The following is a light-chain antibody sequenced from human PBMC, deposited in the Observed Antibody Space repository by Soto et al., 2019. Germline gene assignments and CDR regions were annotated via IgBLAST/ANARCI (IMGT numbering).Light chain of an antibody. CDR3: QQSYSNPYT. CDR2: ATS. Sequence: DIQMTQSPSSLLASVGDRVTITGRAVRRIGPYLNCYQQRPGRAPSLLIYATSSLQTGVPSRFSGTGSGTDFTLTIGSLQPEDFATYYCQQSYSNPYTFGQGTKLEIK. CDR1: RRIGPY. J-gene: IGKJ2*01. V-gene: IGKV1-39*01.